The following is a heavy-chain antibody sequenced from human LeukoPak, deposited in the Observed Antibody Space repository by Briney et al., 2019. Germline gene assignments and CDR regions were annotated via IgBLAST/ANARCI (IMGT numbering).Heavy chain of an antibody. D-gene: IGHD5-24*01. V-gene: IGHV3-23*01. J-gene: IGHJ4*02. Sequence: PGGSLRLSCAASGFTFSSYAMSWVRQAPGKGLEWVSAISGSGGSTYYADSVKGRFTISRDNSKNTLYLQMNTLRAEDTAVYYCAKDLIPEDGYVYFDFWGQGTLVTVSS. CDR2: ISGSGGST. CDR1: GFTFSSYA. CDR3: AKDLIPEDGYVYFDF.